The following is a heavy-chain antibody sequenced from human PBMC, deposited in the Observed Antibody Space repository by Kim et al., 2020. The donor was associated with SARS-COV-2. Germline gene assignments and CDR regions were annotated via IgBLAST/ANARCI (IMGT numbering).Heavy chain of an antibody. J-gene: IGHJ4*02. CDR2: ISWNSGSI. CDR3: AKDIGRDWARSVPDY. CDR1: GLTFGDYA. D-gene: IGHD2-2*01. Sequence: GGSLRLSCAASGLTFGDYAMHWVRQAPGKGLEWVSGISWNSGSIGYADSVKGRFTISRDNAKNSLYLQMNSLRAEDTALYYCAKDIGRDWARSVPDYWGQGTLVTVSS. V-gene: IGHV3-9*01.